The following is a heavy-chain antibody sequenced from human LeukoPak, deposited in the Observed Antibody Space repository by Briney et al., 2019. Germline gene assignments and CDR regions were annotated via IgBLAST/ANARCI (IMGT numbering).Heavy chain of an antibody. CDR2: MNPNSGNT. CDR1: GYTFTSYD. V-gene: IGHV1-8*01. J-gene: IGHJ4*02. CDR3: ARGRYYDFWSRYYTVAGNPYYIDY. Sequence: ASVKVSCKASGYTFTSYDINWVRQATGQVLEWMGWMNPNSGNTGYAQKFQGRVTMTRNTSISTAYMELSSLGSEDTAVYYCARGRYYDFWSRYYTVAGNPYYIDYWGQGTLVTVSS. D-gene: IGHD3-3*01.